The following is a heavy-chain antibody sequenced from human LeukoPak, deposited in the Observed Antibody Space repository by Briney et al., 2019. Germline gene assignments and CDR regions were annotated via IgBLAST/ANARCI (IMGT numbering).Heavy chain of an antibody. V-gene: IGHV4-34*03. D-gene: IGHD2-8*02. CDR1: GGSFSGYY. J-gene: IGHJ5*02. CDR2: INHSGST. CDR3: TGGFRRNWFDP. Sequence: SETLSLTCAVYGGSFSGYYWSWIRQPPGKGLEWIGEINHSGSTNYNPSLKSRVTISVDTSKNQFSLKLSSVTAADTAVYYCTGGFRRNWFDPWGQGTLVTVSS.